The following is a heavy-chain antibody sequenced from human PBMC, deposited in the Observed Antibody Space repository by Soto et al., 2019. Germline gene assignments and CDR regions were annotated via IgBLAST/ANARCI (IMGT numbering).Heavy chain of an antibody. CDR3: AREWGDYEGNQGAFDM. J-gene: IGHJ3*02. D-gene: IGHD4-17*01. Sequence: QVQLQESGPGLVKPSQTLSLTCTVSGASINNNNYYWSWIRQPPGKGLEWIGYINYSGSTYYDPSLRSRLTISIDTSKNQFSLKLSSVTAADTAVYYCAREWGDYEGNQGAFDMWGQGTMVTVSS. CDR1: GASINNNNYY. V-gene: IGHV4-30-4*01. CDR2: INYSGST.